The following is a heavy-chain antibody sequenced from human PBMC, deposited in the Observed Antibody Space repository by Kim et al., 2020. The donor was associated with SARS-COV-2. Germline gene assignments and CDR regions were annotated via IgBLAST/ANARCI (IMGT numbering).Heavy chain of an antibody. CDR1: GFTFSSYG. Sequence: GGSLRLSCAASGFTFSSYGMHWVRQAPGKGLEWVAVIWYDGSNKYYADSVKGRFTISRDNSKNTLYLQMNSLRAEDTAVYYCAKDVAAAGSCPDYWGQGTLVTVSS. CDR3: AKDVAAAGSCPDY. J-gene: IGHJ4*02. CDR2: IWYDGSNK. D-gene: IGHD6-13*01. V-gene: IGHV3-33*06.